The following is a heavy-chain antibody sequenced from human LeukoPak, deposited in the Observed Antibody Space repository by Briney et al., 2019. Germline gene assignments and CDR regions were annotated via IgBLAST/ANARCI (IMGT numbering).Heavy chain of an antibody. V-gene: IGHV4-34*01. D-gene: IGHD4-17*01. J-gene: IGHJ4*02. CDR2: INHSGYT. Sequence: PSETLSLTCAVTGVSFNNYYWSWVRQTPGKGLEWIGEINHSGYTNDSPSLKSRVTLSIDTSRKQFSLNLRSVTVADTGIYYCTRMTTGHDYWGQGTLVTVSS. CDR3: TRMTTGHDY. CDR1: GVSFNNYY.